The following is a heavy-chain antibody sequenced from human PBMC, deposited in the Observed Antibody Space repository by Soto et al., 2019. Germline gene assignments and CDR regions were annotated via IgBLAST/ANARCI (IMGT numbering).Heavy chain of an antibody. Sequence: PGGSLRLSCAASGFTFSSYSMNWVRQAPGKGLEWVSSISSSSSYIYYADSVKGRFTISRDNAKNSLYLQMNSLRVEDTAVYYCARDLGYCSGGTCYSVLDYWGQGALVTVSS. CDR3: ARDLGYCSGGTCYSVLDY. V-gene: IGHV3-21*04. CDR1: GFTFSSYS. CDR2: ISSSSSYI. D-gene: IGHD2-15*01. J-gene: IGHJ4*02.